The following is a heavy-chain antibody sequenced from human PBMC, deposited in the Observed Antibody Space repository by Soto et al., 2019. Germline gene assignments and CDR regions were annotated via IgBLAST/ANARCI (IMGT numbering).Heavy chain of an antibody. CDR1: GYTFTGYY. Sequence: ASVKVSCKASGYTFTGYYMHWVRQAPGQGLEWMGWINPNSGGTNYAQKLQGWVTMTRDTSISTAYMELSRLRSDDTAVYYCAREEGIAAAGNGMDVWGQGTTVTVSS. D-gene: IGHD6-13*01. CDR3: AREEGIAAAGNGMDV. CDR2: INPNSGGT. V-gene: IGHV1-2*04. J-gene: IGHJ6*02.